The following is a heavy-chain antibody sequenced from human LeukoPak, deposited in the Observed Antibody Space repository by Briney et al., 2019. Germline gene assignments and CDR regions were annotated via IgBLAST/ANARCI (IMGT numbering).Heavy chain of an antibody. Sequence: SETLSLTCTDPGGSISSYYWSWIRQPAGKGLEWIGRIYTSGSTNYNPSLKSRVTMSVDTSKHQFSLRLRSVTAADTAVYYCAREFDCWSGYYYFDYWGQGTLVSVCS. CDR3: AREFDCWSGYYYFDY. J-gene: IGHJ4*02. V-gene: IGHV4-4*07. CDR1: GGSISSYY. CDR2: IYTSGST. D-gene: IGHD3-3*01.